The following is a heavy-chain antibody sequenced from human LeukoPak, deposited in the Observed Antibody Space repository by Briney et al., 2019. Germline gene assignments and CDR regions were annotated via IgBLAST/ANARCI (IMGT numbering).Heavy chain of an antibody. CDR2: IYSSGST. J-gene: IGHJ4*02. CDR3: ARDGYTASYYSLDY. V-gene: IGHV4-4*07. CDR1: GGSIRSYY. Sequence: SETLSLTCTVSGGSIRSYYWSWIRQPAGKGLESIGRIYSSGSTNYNPSLKSRVTMSVDMSTNQFSLRLSSVTAADTAIYYCARDGYTASYYSLDYWGQGILVTVSS. D-gene: IGHD1-26*01.